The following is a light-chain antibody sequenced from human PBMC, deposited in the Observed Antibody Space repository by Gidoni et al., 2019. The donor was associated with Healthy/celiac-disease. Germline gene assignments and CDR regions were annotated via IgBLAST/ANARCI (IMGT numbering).Light chain of an antibody. Sequence: DIQMTQSPSSLSASVGDRVTITCQASQDISNYLNWYQQKPGKAPKLLIYDASNLETGVPSRCSGSGSGTDFTFTISSLQPEDIATYYCQQYDNLPCSFGQGTKLEIK. CDR1: QDISNY. CDR2: DAS. V-gene: IGKV1-33*01. CDR3: QQYDNLPCS. J-gene: IGKJ2*04.